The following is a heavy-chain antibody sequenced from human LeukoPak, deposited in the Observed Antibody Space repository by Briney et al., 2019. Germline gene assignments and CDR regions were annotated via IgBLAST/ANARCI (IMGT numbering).Heavy chain of an antibody. V-gene: IGHV3-7*01. J-gene: IGHJ4*02. CDR3: ARESVAGTDY. D-gene: IGHD6-19*01. Sequence: ETLSLTCTVSGGSISSNTYYWGWIRRPPGKGLEWVANIKQDGSEKYYVDSVKGRFTISRDNAKNSLYLQMNSLRAEDTAVYYCARESVAGTDYWGQGTLVTVSS. CDR1: GGSISSNTYY. CDR2: IKQDGSEK.